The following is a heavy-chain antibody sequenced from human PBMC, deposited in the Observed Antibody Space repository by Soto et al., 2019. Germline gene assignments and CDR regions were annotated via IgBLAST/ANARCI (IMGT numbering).Heavy chain of an antibody. V-gene: IGHV3-23*01. J-gene: IGHJ4*02. Sequence: EVQLLESGGGLVQPGGSLRLSCAASGFTFSSYAMSWVHQAPGKGLEWVSAISGSGGSTYYADSVKGRFTISRDNSKNTLYLQMNSLRAEDTAVYYCAKAAGASMVRGVIIKTGFFDYWGQGTLVTVSS. D-gene: IGHD3-10*01. CDR2: ISGSGGST. CDR1: GFTFSSYA. CDR3: AKAAGASMVRGVIIKTGFFDY.